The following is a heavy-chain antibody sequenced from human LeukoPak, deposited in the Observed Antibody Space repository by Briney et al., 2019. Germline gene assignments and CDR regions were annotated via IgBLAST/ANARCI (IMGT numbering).Heavy chain of an antibody. J-gene: IGHJ4*02. CDR2: MNPNSGNT. V-gene: IGHV1-8*03. CDR3: ARGILRFLEWLTNLHYFDY. CDR1: GYTFTSYD. D-gene: IGHD3-3*01. Sequence: VASVKVSCKASGYTFTSYDINWVRQATGQGLEWMGWMNPNSGNTGYAQKFQGRVTITRNTSISTAYMELSSLRSEDTAVYYCARGILRFLEWLTNLHYFDYWGQGTLVTVSS.